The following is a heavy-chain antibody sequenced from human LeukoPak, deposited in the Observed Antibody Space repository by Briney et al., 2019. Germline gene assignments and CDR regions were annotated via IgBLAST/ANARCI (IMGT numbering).Heavy chain of an antibody. V-gene: IGHV1-2*02. CDR3: AREYASGPGIGDAFDI. D-gene: IGHD6-13*01. Sequence: GASVKVSCKASGYTFTDNYIHWVRQAPGQGLEWMGWINPNSGGTNYAQKFQGRVTMTRDTSISTAYMELSRLRSDDTAVYYCAREYASGPGIGDAFDIWGQGTMVTVSS. CDR1: GYTFTDNY. CDR2: INPNSGGT. J-gene: IGHJ3*02.